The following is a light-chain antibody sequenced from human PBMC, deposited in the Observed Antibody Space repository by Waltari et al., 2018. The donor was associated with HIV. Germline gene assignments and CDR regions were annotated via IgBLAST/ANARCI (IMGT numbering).Light chain of an antibody. CDR3: SSYTSSDTQI. Sequence: QPASVSGSPGQSISISCIGSTGDLGAYNYVSWYQQHPGKAPRLIIYNVNYRPSGVSHRFSGSKSGNTASLTISGLQAEDEAVYHCSSYTSSDTQIFGGGTKVTVL. J-gene: IGLJ2*01. CDR2: NVN. V-gene: IGLV2-14*03. CDR1: TGDLGAYNY.